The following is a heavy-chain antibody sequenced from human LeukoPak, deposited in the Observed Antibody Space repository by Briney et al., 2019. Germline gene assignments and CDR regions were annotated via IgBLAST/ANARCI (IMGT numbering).Heavy chain of an antibody. J-gene: IGHJ5*02. CDR1: GGSFSGYY. Sequence: SETLSLTCAVYGGSFSGYYWSWIRQPPGKGLEWIGEINHSGSTNYNPSLKSRVTISVDTSRNQFSLKLSPVTAADTAVYYCATSPGGVNNWFDPWGQGTLVTVCS. CDR2: INHSGST. CDR3: ATSPGGVNNWFDP. D-gene: IGHD2-8*01. V-gene: IGHV4-34*01.